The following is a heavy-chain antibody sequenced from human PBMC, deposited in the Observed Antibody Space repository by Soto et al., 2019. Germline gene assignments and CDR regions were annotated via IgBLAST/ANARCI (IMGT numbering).Heavy chain of an antibody. CDR1: GFTFSSYA. D-gene: IGHD3-22*01. CDR2: ISGSGGST. J-gene: IGHJ4*02. Sequence: PGGSLRLSCAASGFTFSSYAMSWVRQAPGKGLEWVSAISGSGGSTYYADSVKGRFTISRDNSKNTLYLQMNSLRAEDTAVYYCAKGTTYYYDSSGYPLPVDYWGQGTLVTVSS. CDR3: AKGTTYYYDSSGYPLPVDY. V-gene: IGHV3-23*01.